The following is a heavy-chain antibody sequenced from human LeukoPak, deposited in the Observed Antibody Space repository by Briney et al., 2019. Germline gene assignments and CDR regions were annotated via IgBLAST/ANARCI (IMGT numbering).Heavy chain of an antibody. V-gene: IGHV3-23*01. Sequence: GGSLRLSCAASGFTFSSYAMSWVRQAPGKGLEWVSAISGSGGSTYYADSVKGRFTISRDNAKNSLYLQMNSLRAEDTAVYYCAREVGETLFDYWGQGTLVTVSS. CDR2: ISGSGGST. CDR3: AREVGETLFDY. D-gene: IGHD1-26*01. J-gene: IGHJ4*02. CDR1: GFTFSSYA.